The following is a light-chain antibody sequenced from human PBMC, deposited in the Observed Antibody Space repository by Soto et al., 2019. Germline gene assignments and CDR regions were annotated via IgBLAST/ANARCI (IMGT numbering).Light chain of an antibody. CDR2: EVS. CDR1: SSDVGGYNY. Sequence: QSALTQPASVSGSPGQSITISCTGTSSDVGGYNYVSWYQQHPGKAPKLMIYEVSNRTSGVSNRFSGSKSGNTASLTISGLQAEDEADYYCCSYAGSSTWVFGGGTKLTVL. J-gene: IGLJ3*02. V-gene: IGLV2-23*02. CDR3: CSYAGSSTWV.